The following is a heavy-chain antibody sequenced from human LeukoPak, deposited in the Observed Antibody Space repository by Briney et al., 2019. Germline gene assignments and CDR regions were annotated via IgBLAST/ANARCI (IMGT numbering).Heavy chain of an antibody. CDR3: ARDARRDGYNPFDY. J-gene: IGHJ4*02. Sequence: GGSLRLSCAASGFTFSNYGMHWVRQAPGKGLEWVSSISSSSSYIYYADSVKGRFTISRDNAKNSLYLQMNSLRAEDTAVYYCARDARRDGYNPFDYWGQGTLVTVSS. CDR2: ISSSSSYI. CDR1: GFTFSNYG. D-gene: IGHD5-24*01. V-gene: IGHV3-21*01.